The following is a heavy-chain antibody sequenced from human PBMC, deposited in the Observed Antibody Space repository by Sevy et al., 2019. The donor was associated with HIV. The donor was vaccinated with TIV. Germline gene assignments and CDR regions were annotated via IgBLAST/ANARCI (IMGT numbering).Heavy chain of an antibody. J-gene: IGHJ4*02. Sequence: SETLSLTCTVSGGSLDVFGWTWVRQPPGKGLEWIGYAYYNGRTNYNPSLKSRLTIPVGTSARQFSLHLNSVTAADTAIYYCARDNWGSIDYCGQGILVTVSS. CDR3: ARDNWGSIDY. V-gene: IGHV4-59*01. CDR1: GGSLDVFG. D-gene: IGHD7-27*01. CDR2: AYYNGRT.